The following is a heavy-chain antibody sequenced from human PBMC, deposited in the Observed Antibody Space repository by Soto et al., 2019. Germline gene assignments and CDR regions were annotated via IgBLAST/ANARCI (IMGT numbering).Heavy chain of an antibody. CDR2: ISGSGFKK. CDR3: GKNQGVELVPLATVDWFDP. CDR1: GFIFENFG. J-gene: IGHJ5*02. V-gene: IGHV3-23*01. D-gene: IGHD1-26*01. Sequence: LRLSCAASGFIFENFGMSLVRQAPGKGLEWISSISGSGFKKYYADSVKGRFTISRDNSKSTVYLELNNLSAEDTAVYHCGKNQGVELVPLATVDWFDPWGQGSVVTVSS.